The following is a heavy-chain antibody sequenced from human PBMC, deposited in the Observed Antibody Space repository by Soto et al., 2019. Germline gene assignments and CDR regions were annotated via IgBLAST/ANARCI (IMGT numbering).Heavy chain of an antibody. CDR2: IYYSGTT. Sequence: SETLSLTCTVSGGSISSGDYYWSWLRQPPGKGLEWIGYIYYSGTTYYNPSLKSRVTISVDTSKNQFSLKRSSVTAADTAVYYCASGAADPFASWGEGTLVTVSS. J-gene: IGHJ4*02. CDR3: ASGAADPFAS. CDR1: GGSISSGDYY. D-gene: IGHD2-15*01. V-gene: IGHV4-30-4*01.